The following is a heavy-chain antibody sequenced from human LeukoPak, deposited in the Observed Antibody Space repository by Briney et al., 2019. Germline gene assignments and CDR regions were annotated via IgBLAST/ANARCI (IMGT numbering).Heavy chain of an antibody. V-gene: IGHV3-23*01. Sequence: PGGSLRLSCAASGFTFDTYAITWGRQAPGEGLEWVASVSGGLGATYYSDSVRGRFTISRDNSKKTVSLQLNSLRAEDTGVYYCTKGGDMTNSWYSYGMDVWGQGTTVIVSS. CDR1: GFTFDTYA. CDR2: VSGGLGAT. CDR3: TKGGDMTNSWYSYGMDV. J-gene: IGHJ6*02. D-gene: IGHD3-16*01.